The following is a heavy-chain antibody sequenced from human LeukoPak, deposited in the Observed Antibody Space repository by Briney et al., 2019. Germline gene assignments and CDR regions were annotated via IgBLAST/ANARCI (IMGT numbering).Heavy chain of an antibody. J-gene: IGHJ3*02. V-gene: IGHV3-7*01. CDR3: AAVSGGKDDDAFDI. CDR2: IKQDGSEK. D-gene: IGHD4-23*01. CDR1: GFTFSSYW. Sequence: GGSLRLSCAASGFTFSSYWMSWVRQAPGKGLEWVANIKQDGSEKYYVDSVKGRFTISRDNAKNSLYLQLNSLRAEDTAVYYCAAVSGGKDDDAFDIWGQGTMVTVSS.